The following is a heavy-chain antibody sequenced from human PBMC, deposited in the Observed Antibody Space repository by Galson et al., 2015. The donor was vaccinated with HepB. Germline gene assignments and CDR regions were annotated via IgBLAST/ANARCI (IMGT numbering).Heavy chain of an antibody. CDR1: GYTFTSYG. J-gene: IGHJ4*02. D-gene: IGHD1-26*01. CDR3: AVLYSGSYRYYYFDY. V-gene: IGHV1-18*04. CDR2: ISAYNGNT. Sequence: SVKVSCKASGYTFTSYGISWVRQAPGQGLEWMGWISAYNGNTNYAQKLQGRVTMTTDTSTSTAYMELRSLRSDDTAVYYCAVLYSGSYRYYYFDYWGQGTLVTVSS.